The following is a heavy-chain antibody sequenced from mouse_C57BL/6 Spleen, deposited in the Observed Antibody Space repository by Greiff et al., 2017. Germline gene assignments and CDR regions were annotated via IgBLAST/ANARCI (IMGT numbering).Heavy chain of an antibody. J-gene: IGHJ2*01. Sequence: QVQLQQSGAELVRPGASVTLSCKASGYTFTDYEMHWVKQTPVHGLEWIGAIDPETGGTAYNQKFKGKAILTADKSSSTAYMERRSLTSEDSAVYYCTRDTTVVPGNFDYWGQGTTLTVSS. CDR3: TRDTTVVPGNFDY. D-gene: IGHD1-1*01. CDR1: GYTFTDYE. V-gene: IGHV1-15*01. CDR2: IDPETGGT.